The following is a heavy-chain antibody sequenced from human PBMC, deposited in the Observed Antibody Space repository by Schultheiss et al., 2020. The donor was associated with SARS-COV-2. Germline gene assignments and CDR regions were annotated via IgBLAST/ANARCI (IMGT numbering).Heavy chain of an antibody. Sequence: SETLSLTCAVYGGSFSGYYWSWIRQPPGKGLEWIGEINHSGSTNYNPSLKSRVTISVDTSKNQFSLKLSSVTAADTAVYYCAREDIVLVAGRDGAMDVWGQGTTVTVSS. CDR3: AREDIVLVAGRDGAMDV. D-gene: IGHD2-2*01. CDR2: INHSGST. V-gene: IGHV4-34*01. CDR1: GGSFSGYY. J-gene: IGHJ6*02.